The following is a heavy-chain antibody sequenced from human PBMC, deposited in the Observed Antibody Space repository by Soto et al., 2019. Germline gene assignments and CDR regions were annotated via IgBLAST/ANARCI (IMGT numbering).Heavy chain of an antibody. CDR3: TISGYSYGFPDC. CDR2: IKSKTDGGTT. Sequence: GGSLRLSCAASGFTFSNAWMSWVRQAPGKGLEWVGRIKSKTDGGTTDYAAPVKGRFTISRDDSKNTLYLQMNSLKTEDTAVYYCTISGYSYGFPDCWGQGTLVTVSS. J-gene: IGHJ4*02. D-gene: IGHD5-18*01. CDR1: GFTFSNAW. V-gene: IGHV3-15*01.